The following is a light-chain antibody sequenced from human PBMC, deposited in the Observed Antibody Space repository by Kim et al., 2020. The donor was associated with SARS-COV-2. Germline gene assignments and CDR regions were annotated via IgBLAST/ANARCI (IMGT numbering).Light chain of an antibody. CDR3: QRLSHRSWT. V-gene: IGKV3-11*01. CDR1: QSVSSY. J-gene: IGKJ1*01. Sequence: EIVLTQSPATLSLSPGERATLSCRASQSVSSYLAWYQQKPGQAPRLLIYDASNRATGIPARFSGSGSGTDFTLTISSLEPEDFAVYYFQRLSHRSWTFGRRAKVDI. CDR2: DAS.